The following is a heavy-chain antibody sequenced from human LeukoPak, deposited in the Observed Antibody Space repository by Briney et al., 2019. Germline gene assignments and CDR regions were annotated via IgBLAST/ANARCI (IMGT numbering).Heavy chain of an antibody. J-gene: IGHJ6*02. CDR3: ARAEPYSIPYYYYGMDV. V-gene: IGHV1-69*13. Sequence: SVKVSCKASGGTFSSYAISWVRQAPGQGLEWMGGIIPIFGTANYAQKFQGRVTITADESTSTAYMELSSLRSEDTAVYYCARAEPYSIPYYYYGMDVWGQGTTVTVSS. CDR2: IIPIFGTA. D-gene: IGHD6-13*01. CDR1: GGTFSSYA.